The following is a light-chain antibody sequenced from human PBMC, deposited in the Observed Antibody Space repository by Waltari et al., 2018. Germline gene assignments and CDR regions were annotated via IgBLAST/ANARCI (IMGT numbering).Light chain of an antibody. Sequence: QSALPQPASVSGSPGQSITISCTGPSSDVGNYNLVSWYQQHPGKAPKLMIYEVATRPSGVSNRFSGSKSGNTASLTISGLQAEDEADYYCCSYAASSTWVFGGGTKLTVL. V-gene: IGLV2-23*02. J-gene: IGLJ3*02. CDR2: EVA. CDR3: CSYAASSTWV. CDR1: SSDVGNYNL.